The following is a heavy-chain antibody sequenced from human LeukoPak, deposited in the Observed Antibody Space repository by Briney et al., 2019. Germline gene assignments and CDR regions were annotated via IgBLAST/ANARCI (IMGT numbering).Heavy chain of an antibody. Sequence: GGSLRLSCAASGFTFSSYSMNWVRQAPGKGLEWVSSISSSSSYVYYADSVKGRFTISRDNAKNSLYLQMNSLRAEDTAVYYCARAIRPAKGIIAAAAGSWFDPWGQGTLVTVSS. CDR3: ARAIRPAKGIIAAAAGSWFDP. V-gene: IGHV3-21*01. D-gene: IGHD6-13*01. CDR2: ISSSSSYV. CDR1: GFTFSSYS. J-gene: IGHJ5*02.